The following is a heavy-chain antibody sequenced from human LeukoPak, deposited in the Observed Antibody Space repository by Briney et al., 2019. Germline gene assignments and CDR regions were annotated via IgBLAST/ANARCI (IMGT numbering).Heavy chain of an antibody. V-gene: IGHV3-30*04. J-gene: IGHJ4*02. CDR2: ISHDANTK. CDR1: GFTFSSYT. CDR3: ARELERPNFFDY. D-gene: IGHD1-1*01. Sequence: GGSLRLSCEASGFTFSSYTMHWVRQAPGKGLEWVTVISHDANTKYYADSVKGRFTISRDNSKNTLYLQMNSLRAEDTAVYYCARELERPNFFDYWGQGTLVTVSS.